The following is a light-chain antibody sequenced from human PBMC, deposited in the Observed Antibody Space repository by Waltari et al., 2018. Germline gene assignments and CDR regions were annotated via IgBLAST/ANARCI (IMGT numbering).Light chain of an antibody. CDR3: QQYGSSPRYT. J-gene: IGKJ2*01. CDR1: QSVSSSY. CDR2: GAS. V-gene: IGKV3-20*01. Sequence: EIVLTQSPGTLSLSPGERATLSCRASQSVSSSYLAWYQQKPGQAPRLLIYGASSRATGIPDRFSGSGSGTDVTLTISRLEPEDFAVYYCQQYGSSPRYTFGQGTKLEI.